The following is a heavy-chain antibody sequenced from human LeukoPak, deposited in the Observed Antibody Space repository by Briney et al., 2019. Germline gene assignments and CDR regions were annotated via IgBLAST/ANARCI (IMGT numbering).Heavy chain of an antibody. CDR1: GGSISSSSYY. CDR3: ARVRVVAGYYYYYMDV. V-gene: IGHV4-39*07. J-gene: IGHJ6*03. CDR2: IYYSGST. D-gene: IGHD6-19*01. Sequence: SGTLSLTCTVSGGSISSSSYYWGWIRQPPGTGLEWIGSIYYSGSTNYNPSLKSRVTISVDTSKNQFSLKLSSVTAADTAVYYCARVRVVAGYYYYYMDVWGKGTTVTISS.